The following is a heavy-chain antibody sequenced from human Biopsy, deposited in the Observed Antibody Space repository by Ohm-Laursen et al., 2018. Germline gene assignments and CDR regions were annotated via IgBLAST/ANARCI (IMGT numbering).Heavy chain of an antibody. CDR2: IIPMFGTA. V-gene: IGHV1-69*13. CDR3: ARDPHGEGRDYGSYFDY. Sequence: GASVKVSCKASGGTFINYAISWVRQAPGQGLEWMGGIIPMFGTANYARMFQGRVTISADESTSTAYMDLRSLRSDDTAVYYCARDPHGEGRDYGSYFDYWGQGTLVAVSS. J-gene: IGHJ4*02. D-gene: IGHD4-17*01. CDR1: GGTFINYA.